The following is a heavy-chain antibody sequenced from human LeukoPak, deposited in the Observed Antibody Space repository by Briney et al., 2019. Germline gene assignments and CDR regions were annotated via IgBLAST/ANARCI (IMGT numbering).Heavy chain of an antibody. Sequence: GASVKVSCKASGYTFTGYYMHWVRQAPGQGLEWMGWINPNSGGTNYAQKFQGRVTMTRDTSISTAYMELSRLRSDDTAVYYCARDRVYCSSTSCYGDSWFDPWGQGTLVTVSS. D-gene: IGHD2-2*01. CDR3: ARDRVYCSSTSCYGDSWFDP. J-gene: IGHJ5*02. CDR2: INPNSGGT. CDR1: GYTFTGYY. V-gene: IGHV1-2*02.